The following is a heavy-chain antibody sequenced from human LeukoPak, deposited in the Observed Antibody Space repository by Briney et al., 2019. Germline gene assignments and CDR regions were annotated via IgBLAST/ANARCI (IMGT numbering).Heavy chain of an antibody. J-gene: IGHJ4*02. Sequence: SETLSLTCTVSGASYWGWVRQSPELGLEWIGSIYSTGGTYYNPSLKSRLTISLDTSKRQFSLKMTSMTAADTAVYYCASLRADGGNYPRFDYWGQGALVTVSA. CDR3: ASLRADGGNYPRFDY. CDR1: GASY. D-gene: IGHD4-23*01. V-gene: IGHV4-39*07. CDR2: IYSTGGT.